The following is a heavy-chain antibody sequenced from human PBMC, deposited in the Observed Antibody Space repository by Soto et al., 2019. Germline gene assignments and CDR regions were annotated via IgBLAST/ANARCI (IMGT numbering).Heavy chain of an antibody. Sequence: EVQLVESRGGLVQPGGSLRLSCVASGFTFSNYWMLWVRQAPGKGLVWVSRINGDESRTTYADSVRGRFTISRDNAKNTVYLQMNSLRDEDTAVYYCARDEVAAGTFDFWGQGTLVTVSS. CDR1: GFTFSNYW. CDR2: INGDESRT. D-gene: IGHD2-15*01. CDR3: ARDEVAAGTFDF. J-gene: IGHJ4*02. V-gene: IGHV3-74*01.